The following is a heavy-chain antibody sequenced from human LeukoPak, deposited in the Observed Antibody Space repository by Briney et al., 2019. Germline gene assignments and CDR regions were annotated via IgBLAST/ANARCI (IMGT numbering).Heavy chain of an antibody. CDR3: ARDSMDYDSSGPSYYYYYGMDV. CDR2: IYYSGST. D-gene: IGHD3-22*01. CDR1: GGSISSYY. Sequence: SETLSLTCTVSGGSISSYYWSWIRQPPGKGLEWIGYIYYSGSTNYNPSLKSRVTISVDTSKNQFSLRLSSVTAADTAVYYCARDSMDYDSSGPSYYYYYGMDVWGQGTTVTVSS. J-gene: IGHJ6*02. V-gene: IGHV4-59*01.